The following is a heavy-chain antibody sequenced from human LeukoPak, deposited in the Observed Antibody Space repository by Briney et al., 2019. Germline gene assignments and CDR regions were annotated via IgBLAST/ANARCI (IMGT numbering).Heavy chain of an antibody. CDR1: GGSISSGDYY. CDR3: ARADDSSGYRVTFDI. J-gene: IGHJ3*02. V-gene: IGHV4-30-4*01. Sequence: SETLSLTCTVSGGSISSGDYYWSWIRQPPGKGLEWIGYIYYSGSTYYNPSLKSRVTMSVDTSKNQFSLKLSSVTAADTAVYYCARADDSSGYRVTFDIWGQGTMVTVSS. D-gene: IGHD3-22*01. CDR2: IYYSGST.